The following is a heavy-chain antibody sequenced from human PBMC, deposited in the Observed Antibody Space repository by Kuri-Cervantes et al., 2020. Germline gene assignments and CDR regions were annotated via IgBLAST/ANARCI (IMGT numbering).Heavy chain of an antibody. CDR3: AKDGGSYYYYYMDV. Sequence: GGSLRLSCAASGFTFSTYWMSWVRQAPGKGLEWVANIKQDGSEKYYVDSVKGRFTISRDNAKNSLYLQMNNLRAEDTALYYCAKDGGSYYYYYMDVWGKGTTVTVSS. CDR1: GFTFSTYW. J-gene: IGHJ6*03. V-gene: IGHV3-7*03. D-gene: IGHD3-16*01. CDR2: IKQDGSEK.